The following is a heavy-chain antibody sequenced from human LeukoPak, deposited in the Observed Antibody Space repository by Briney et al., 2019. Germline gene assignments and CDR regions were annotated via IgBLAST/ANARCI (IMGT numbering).Heavy chain of an antibody. CDR2: ISSSSSYI. V-gene: IGHV3-21*01. D-gene: IGHD2-2*01. Sequence: PGGSLRLSCAASGFTFSSYSMNWVRQAPGKGLEWVSSISSSSSYIYYADSVKGRFTISRDNAKNSLYLQMNSLRAEDTAVYYCARTDIVVVPAAHESELAEYFQHWGQGTLVTVSS. J-gene: IGHJ1*01. CDR3: ARTDIVVVPAAHESELAEYFQH. CDR1: GFTFSSYS.